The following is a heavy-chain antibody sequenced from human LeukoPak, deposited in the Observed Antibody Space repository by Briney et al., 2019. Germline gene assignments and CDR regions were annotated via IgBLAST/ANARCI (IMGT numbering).Heavy chain of an antibody. CDR1: GFSFSSHW. CDR3: VRLWVYDY. Sequence: GGSLRLSCVASGFSFSSHWMNWVRQAPGKGLEWVANIKQDGSEKYYVDSVKGRFTISRDNAKNSLYLQMNSLRTEDTAVYYCVRLWVYDYWGQGTLVTVSS. CDR2: IKQDGSEK. D-gene: IGHD5/OR15-5a*01. J-gene: IGHJ4*02. V-gene: IGHV3-7*04.